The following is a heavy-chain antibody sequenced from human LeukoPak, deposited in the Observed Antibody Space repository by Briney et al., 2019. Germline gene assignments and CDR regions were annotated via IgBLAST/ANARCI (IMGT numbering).Heavy chain of an antibody. J-gene: IGHJ4*02. CDR2: INHSGST. CDR3: AREGAARRFDY. D-gene: IGHD6-6*01. V-gene: IGHV4-34*01. CDR1: GGSFSGYY. Sequence: SETLSLTCAVYGGSFSGYYWSWIRQPPGKGLEWIGEINHSGSTNYNPSLRSRVTISVDTSKSQFSLKLSSVTAADTAVYYCAREGAARRFDYWGQGTLVTVSS.